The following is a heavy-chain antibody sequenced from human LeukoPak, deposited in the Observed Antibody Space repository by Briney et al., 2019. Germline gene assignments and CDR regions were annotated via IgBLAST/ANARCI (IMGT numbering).Heavy chain of an antibody. CDR3: ARQYASGQYYFDY. CDR1: GFTLSNYA. CDR2: ISGSGSNT. V-gene: IGHV3-23*01. D-gene: IGHD3-10*01. Sequence: TGGSLRLSCAASGFTLSNYAMTWVRQAPGKGLECVSVISGSGSNTDYADSVKGRFTISRDNSKNTLFLQMNSLRAEDTAVYYCARQYASGQYYFDYWGQGALLTVSS. J-gene: IGHJ4*02.